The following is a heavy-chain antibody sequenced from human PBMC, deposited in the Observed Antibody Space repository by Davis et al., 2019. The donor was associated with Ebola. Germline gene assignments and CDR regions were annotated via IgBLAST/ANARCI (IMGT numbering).Heavy chain of an antibody. CDR3: AKDIEGSGWYFDY. CDR2: ISWNSGSI. D-gene: IGHD6-19*01. V-gene: IGHV3-9*01. CDR1: GFTFDDYA. Sequence: SLKISCAASGFTFDDYAMHWVRQAPGKGLEWVSGISWNSGSIGYADSVKGRFTISRDNAKNSLYLQMNSLRAEDTALYYCAKDIEGSGWYFDYWGQGTLVTVSS. J-gene: IGHJ4*02.